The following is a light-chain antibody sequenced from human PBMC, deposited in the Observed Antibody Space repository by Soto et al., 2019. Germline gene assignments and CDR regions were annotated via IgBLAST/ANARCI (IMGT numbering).Light chain of an antibody. V-gene: IGLV2-14*03. Sequence: QSALTQPASVSGSPGQSITISCTGTSSDVGAYNYVSWYQQHPGKAPKLMIFDVSNRPSGVSNRFSGSKSGNTASLTISGLQAEDEADYYCSSYIRRNHWVFGGGTQLTVL. CDR2: DVS. J-gene: IGLJ3*02. CDR1: SSDVGAYNY. CDR3: SSYIRRNHWV.